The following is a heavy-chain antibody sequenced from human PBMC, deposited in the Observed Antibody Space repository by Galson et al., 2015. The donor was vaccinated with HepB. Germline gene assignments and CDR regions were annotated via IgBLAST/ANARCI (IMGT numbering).Heavy chain of an antibody. V-gene: IGHV1-69*06. D-gene: IGHD4-23*01. Sequence: SVKVSCKASGGTFSDYPIIWVRQAPGQGLEWMGGVIPVFGTSKYAQKFQGRVTITADKSTTTAYMELRNLRSEDTALYFCARGTTMVTPGNYFYYMAVWGKGPSVTVSS. J-gene: IGHJ6*03. CDR2: VIPVFGTS. CDR3: ARGTTMVTPGNYFYYMAV. CDR1: GGTFSDYP.